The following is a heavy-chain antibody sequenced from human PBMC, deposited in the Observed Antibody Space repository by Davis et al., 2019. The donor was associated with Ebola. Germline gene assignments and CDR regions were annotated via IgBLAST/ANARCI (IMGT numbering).Heavy chain of an antibody. CDR1: GYTFTSYY. Sequence: ASVKVSCKASGYTFTSYYMHWVRQAPGQGLEWMGIINPSGGSTSYAQKFQGRVTITADESTSTAYMELSSLRSEDTAVYYCARVRMTPDYYYGMDVWGQGTTVTVSS. D-gene: IGHD4-17*01. J-gene: IGHJ6*02. CDR3: ARVRMTPDYYYGMDV. CDR2: INPSGGST. V-gene: IGHV1-46*01.